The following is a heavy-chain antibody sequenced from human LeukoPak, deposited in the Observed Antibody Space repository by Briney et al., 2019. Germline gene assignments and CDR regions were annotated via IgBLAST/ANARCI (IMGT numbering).Heavy chain of an antibody. J-gene: IGHJ4*02. D-gene: IGHD4-17*01. CDR3: ARAVQVTTGGLFDY. V-gene: IGHV1-69*06. CDR1: GYTFTSYG. CDR2: IIPIFSTP. Sequence: ASVKVSCKASGYTFTSYGISWVRQAPGQGLEWMGGIIPIFSTPNYAQKFQGRVTITADKSTSTAYMELSSLRSEDTAVYYCARAVQVTTGGLFDYWGQGTLVTVSS.